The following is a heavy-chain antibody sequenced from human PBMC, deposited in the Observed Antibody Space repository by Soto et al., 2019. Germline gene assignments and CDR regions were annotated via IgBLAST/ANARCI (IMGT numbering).Heavy chain of an antibody. D-gene: IGHD4-4*01. CDR2: VYPSGST. J-gene: IGHJ5*02. CDR3: XRNNLDYTKTGGDRFDP. V-gene: IGHV4-30-2*01. CDR1: GGSINSGGHS. Sequence: SETLSLTCTVSGGSINSGGHSWSWIRQPPEKGLEWIGYVYPSGSTNYNPSLRSRVTISVDGSTNQFSLRLTSVTAADTAVYFCXRNNLDYTKTGGDRFDPWGPGALVTVSS.